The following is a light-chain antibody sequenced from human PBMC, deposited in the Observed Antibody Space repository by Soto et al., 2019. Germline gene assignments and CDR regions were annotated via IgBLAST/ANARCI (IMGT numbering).Light chain of an antibody. CDR2: EVS. Sequence: QPVLTQPASVSGSPGQSIIISCTGTSSDVGSYDYVSWYQQHPGKVPKLLIHEVSYRPSGVSNRFSGSKSGNTASLTISGLQAEDEAEYYCSSYTSSSSFVFGTGTKVTVL. V-gene: IGLV2-14*01. CDR1: SSDVGSYDY. CDR3: SSYTSSSSFV. J-gene: IGLJ1*01.